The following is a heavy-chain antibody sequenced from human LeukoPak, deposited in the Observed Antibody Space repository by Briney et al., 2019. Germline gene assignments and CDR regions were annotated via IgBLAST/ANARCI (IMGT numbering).Heavy chain of an antibody. V-gene: IGHV4-4*09. CDR2: IYTTGRT. CDR1: GGSVNSYY. D-gene: IGHD7-27*01. J-gene: IGHJ3*02. CDR3: AKILGSGVWYGFDI. Sequence: PSETLSLTCSVSGGSVNSYYWSWIRQPPGMGLEWIGYIYTTGRTNYNPSLKSRVTISVDTSKNQFSLKLSSVTAADTAVYYCAKILGSGVWYGFDIWGQGTMVTVSS.